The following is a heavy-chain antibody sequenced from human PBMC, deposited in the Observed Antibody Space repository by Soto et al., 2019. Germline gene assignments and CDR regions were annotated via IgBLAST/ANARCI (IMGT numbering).Heavy chain of an antibody. J-gene: IGHJ4*02. Sequence: SVKVSCKASLFTLTRPSLQLGLQAPGKRLEWIGWRVVGSRNRNYAQKLQERVTILRDMSTNTAYRELRSLRSEDRDVYYCAEVGIVGANYYLNFWGQGSLVNV. D-gene: IGHD1-26*01. CDR2: RVVGSRNR. CDR1: LFTLTRPS. V-gene: IGHV1-58*01. CDR3: AEVGIVGANYYLNF.